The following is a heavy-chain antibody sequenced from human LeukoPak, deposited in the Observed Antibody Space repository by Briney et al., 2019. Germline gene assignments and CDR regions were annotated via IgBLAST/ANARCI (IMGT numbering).Heavy chain of an antibody. CDR1: GGTFSSYA. D-gene: IGHD3-10*01. V-gene: IGHV1-69*01. CDR2: IIPIFGTA. CDR3: AREIGYYGSGSSFDY. J-gene: IGHJ4*02. Sequence: GSSVKVSCKASGGTFSSYAISWERQAPGQGLEWMGGIIPIFGTANYAQKFQGRVTITADESTSTAYMELSSLRSEDTAVYYCAREIGYYGSGSSFDYWGQGTLVTVSS.